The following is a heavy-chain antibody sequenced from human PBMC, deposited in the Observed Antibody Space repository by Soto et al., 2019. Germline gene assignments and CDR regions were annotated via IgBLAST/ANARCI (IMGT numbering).Heavy chain of an antibody. J-gene: IGHJ6*02. CDR2: IIPIFGTA. CDR1: GYTFTSYG. Sequence: SVKVSCKASGYTFTSYGISWVRQAPGQGLEWMGGIIPIFGTANYAQKFQGRVTITADESTSTAYMELSSLRSEDTAVYYCARDWGYYDSSGSQSNYGMDVWGQGTTVTVSS. D-gene: IGHD3-22*01. V-gene: IGHV1-69*13. CDR3: ARDWGYYDSSGSQSNYGMDV.